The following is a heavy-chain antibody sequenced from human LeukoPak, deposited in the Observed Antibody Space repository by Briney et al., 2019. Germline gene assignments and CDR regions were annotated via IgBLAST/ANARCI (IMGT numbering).Heavy chain of an antibody. J-gene: IGHJ4*02. Sequence: SETLSLTCTVSGGFISNYYWSWIRQPAGKGLEWIGRIYTSGSTNYNSSLKSRVTMSVDTSKNQFSLKLSSVTAADTAVYYCAREGDCSSTSCPWSNWGQGTLVTVSS. D-gene: IGHD2-2*01. CDR3: AREGDCSSTSCPWSN. CDR1: GGFISNYY. V-gene: IGHV4-4*07. CDR2: IYTSGST.